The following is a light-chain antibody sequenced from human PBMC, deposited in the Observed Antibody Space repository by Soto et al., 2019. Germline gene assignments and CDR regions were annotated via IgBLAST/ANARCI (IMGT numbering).Light chain of an antibody. Sequence: QSALTQPASVSGSPGQSITISCSGTSSDVGGYNYVSWYQQHPGKAPRVMIYDVSNRPSGVSDRFSGSKPGNTSTLTISGLQSEYEADYYCSSYTSDNTYVFASGTKVTVL. V-gene: IGLV2-14*03. CDR3: SSYTSDNTYV. CDR2: DVS. J-gene: IGLJ1*01. CDR1: SSDVGGYNY.